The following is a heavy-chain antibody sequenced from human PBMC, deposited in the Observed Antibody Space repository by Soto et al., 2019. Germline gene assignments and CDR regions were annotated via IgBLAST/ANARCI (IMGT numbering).Heavy chain of an antibody. CDR2: IIPILGIA. CDR1: GGTFSSYT. J-gene: IGHJ5*02. V-gene: IGHV1-69*04. CDR3: AKDFDFWSGYYTEPEVHWFDP. D-gene: IGHD3-3*01. Sequence: ASVKVSCKASGGTFSSYTISWVRQAPGQGLEWMGRIIPILGIANYAQKFQGRVTITADKSTSTAYMELSSLRSEDTAVYYCAKDFDFWSGYYTEPEVHWFDPWGQGTLVTVSS.